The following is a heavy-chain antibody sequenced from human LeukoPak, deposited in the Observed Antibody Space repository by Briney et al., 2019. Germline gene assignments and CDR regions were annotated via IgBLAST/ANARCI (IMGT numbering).Heavy chain of an antibody. CDR1: GGSISSSSYY. Sequence: SETLSLTCTVSGGSISSSSYYWSWIRQPPGKGLEWIGYIYYSGSTNYNPSLKSRVTISVDTSKNQFSLKLSSVTAADTAVYYCARDDTKHYYDSSGSWFDPWGQGTLVTVSS. V-gene: IGHV4-61*01. J-gene: IGHJ5*02. CDR3: ARDDTKHYYDSSGSWFDP. D-gene: IGHD3-22*01. CDR2: IYYSGST.